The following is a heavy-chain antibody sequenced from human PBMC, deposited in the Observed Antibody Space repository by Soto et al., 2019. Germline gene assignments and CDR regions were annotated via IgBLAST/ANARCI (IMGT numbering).Heavy chain of an antibody. CDR3: ARSQGSSTSLEIYYYYYYGMDV. J-gene: IGHJ6*02. CDR1: GGTFSSYA. V-gene: IGHV1-69*01. Sequence: QVQLVQSGAEVKKPGSSVKVSCKASGGTFSSYAISWVRQAPGQGLEWMGGIIPISGTANYAQKFQRRVTITADESTSTAYMKLSSLRSEDTAVYYCARSQGSSTSLEIYYYYYYGMDVWGQGTTVTVSS. CDR2: IIPISGTA. D-gene: IGHD2-2*01.